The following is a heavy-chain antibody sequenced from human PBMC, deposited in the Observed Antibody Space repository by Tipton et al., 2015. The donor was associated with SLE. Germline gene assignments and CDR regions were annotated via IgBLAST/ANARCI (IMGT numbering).Heavy chain of an antibody. CDR3: TRGLPFYYDSIRSTFCLDY. V-gene: IGHV3-48*03. J-gene: IGHJ4*02. D-gene: IGHD3-22*01. Sequence: GRFTISRGDAKNSLYLQMNSVRAEDTAVYYCTRGLPFYYDSIRSTFCLDYWGQGTLVTVSS.